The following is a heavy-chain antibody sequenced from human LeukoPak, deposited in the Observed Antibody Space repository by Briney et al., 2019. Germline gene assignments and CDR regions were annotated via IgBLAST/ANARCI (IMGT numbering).Heavy chain of an antibody. CDR2: IASKTDGGTT. CDR3: TTGIRGD. Sequence: GGSLRLSCVASGFTFDNAWMNWVRQAPGKGLEWVGRIASKTDGGTTDYAAPVKGRFTISRDDSKNTLFLQMNSLKTEDTAVYYCTTGIRGDCGQGTLVTVSS. CDR1: GFTFDNAW. V-gene: IGHV3-15*04. J-gene: IGHJ4*02.